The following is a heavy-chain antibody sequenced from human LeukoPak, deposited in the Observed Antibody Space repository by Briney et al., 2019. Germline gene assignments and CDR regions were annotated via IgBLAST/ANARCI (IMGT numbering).Heavy chain of an antibody. CDR1: GFTFSDYY. J-gene: IGHJ6*02. D-gene: IGHD3-10*01. V-gene: IGHV3-11*01. CDR2: ISSSGSTI. Sequence: PGGSLRLSCAASGFTFSDYYMSWIRQAPGKGLEWVSYISSSGSTIYYADSVKGRFTISRDNAKNSLYLQMNSLRAEDTALYYCAKDKSYYGSRITLGMDVWGQGATVTVSS. CDR3: AKDKSYYGSRITLGMDV.